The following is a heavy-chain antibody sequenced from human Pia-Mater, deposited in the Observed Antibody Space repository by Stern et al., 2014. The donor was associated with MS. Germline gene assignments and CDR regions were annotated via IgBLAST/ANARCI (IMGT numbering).Heavy chain of an antibody. CDR2: VYYSGIT. D-gene: IGHD4-11*01. V-gene: IGHV4-39*02. J-gene: IGHJ2*01. CDR1: GGSITNRDY. CDR3: ARRVTAVTNYVPNWCFDL. Sequence: QVQLQESGPGLVKPSETLSLTCSVSGGSITNRDYWGWIRQSPGKGLEWIGSVYYSGITYYRPFLKSRATISIDTSTNHFSLKLTFVTATDTAVYFCARRVTAVTNYVPNWCFDLWGRGTLVTISS.